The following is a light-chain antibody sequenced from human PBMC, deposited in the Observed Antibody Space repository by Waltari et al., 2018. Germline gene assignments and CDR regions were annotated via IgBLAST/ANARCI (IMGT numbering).Light chain of an antibody. Sequence: DIVMTQSPDSLAVSLGERATINCKSSQSVLYSSDNRNYLAWYQQKPGQPPKLLIYWASTRESGVPDRFSGSGSGTDFTLTINSLQAEDVAVYYCQQSYSTPLTFGQGTKLEVK. V-gene: IGKV4-1*01. J-gene: IGKJ2*01. CDR1: QSVLYSSDNRNY. CDR2: WAS. CDR3: QQSYSTPLT.